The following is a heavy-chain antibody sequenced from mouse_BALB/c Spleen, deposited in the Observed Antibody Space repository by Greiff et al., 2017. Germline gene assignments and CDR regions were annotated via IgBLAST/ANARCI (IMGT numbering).Heavy chain of an antibody. CDR1: GYSFTGYF. Sequence: EVQLQQSGPELVKPGASVKISCKASGYSFTGYFMNWVMQSHGKSLEWIGRINPYNGDTFYNQKFKGKATLTVDKSSSTAHMELRSLASEDSAVYYCARTYGYDPYYFDYWGQGTTLTVSS. D-gene: IGHD2-2*01. J-gene: IGHJ2*01. CDR3: ARTYGYDPYYFDY. V-gene: IGHV1-20*02. CDR2: INPYNGDT.